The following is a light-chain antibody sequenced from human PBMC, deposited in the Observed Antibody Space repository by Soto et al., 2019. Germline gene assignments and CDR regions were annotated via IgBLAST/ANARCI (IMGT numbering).Light chain of an antibody. V-gene: IGLV2-14*01. CDR3: SSYTSSSTSCV. CDR1: SSDVGGYNY. J-gene: IGLJ1*01. CDR2: DVS. Sequence: QSVLTQPASVSGSPGQSITISCTGTSSDVGGYNYVSWYQQHPGKAPKLMIYDVSNRPSGVSNRFSGSKSGNTASLTISGIQAEDEDDYYCSSYTSSSTSCVFGAGTKLTVL.